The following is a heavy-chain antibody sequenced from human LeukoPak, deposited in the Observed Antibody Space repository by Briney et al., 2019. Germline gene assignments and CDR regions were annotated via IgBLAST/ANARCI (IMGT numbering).Heavy chain of an antibody. Sequence: PGGSLRLSCAASGFTFSSYWMSWVRQAPGKGLEWVANIKQDGSEKYYVDSVKGRFTISRDNAKNSLYLQMNSLRAEDTAVYYCARAGPPTVTTSYYYYYMDVRGKGTTVTVSS. V-gene: IGHV3-7*01. CDR2: IKQDGSEK. CDR3: ARAGPPTVTTSYYYYYMDV. D-gene: IGHD4-11*01. J-gene: IGHJ6*03. CDR1: GFTFSSYW.